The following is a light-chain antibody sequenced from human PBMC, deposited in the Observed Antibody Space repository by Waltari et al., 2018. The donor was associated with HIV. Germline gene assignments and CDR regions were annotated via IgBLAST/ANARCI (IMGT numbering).Light chain of an antibody. Sequence: DIVMTQSPDSLAVSLGERATINCKASQSLSYSSNNKNSLASYQQKPGQPPTLLIYWTSTRNAVVPDRFSGSGSGTDFTLTISSLHAEDVAVYYCQQYYSTPYTFGQGTKLGIK. CDR2: WTS. J-gene: IGKJ2*01. CDR3: QQYYSTPYT. V-gene: IGKV4-1*01. CDR1: QSLSYSSNNKNS.